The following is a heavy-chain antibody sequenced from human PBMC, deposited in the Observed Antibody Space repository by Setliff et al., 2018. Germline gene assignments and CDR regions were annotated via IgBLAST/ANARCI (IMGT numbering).Heavy chain of an antibody. V-gene: IGHV4-30-4*02. D-gene: IGHD5-12*01. CDR1: GGSISSGDYY. CDR3: ATGSSRGYSGYPRPYGMDV. Sequence: SETLSLTCTVSGGSISSGDYYWSWIRQPPGKGLEWIGYIYYSGSTYYNPSLKSRVTISVDTAYMELSSLRSEDTAVYYCATGSSRGYSGYPRPYGMDVWGQGTTVTVSS. J-gene: IGHJ6*02. CDR2: IYYSGST.